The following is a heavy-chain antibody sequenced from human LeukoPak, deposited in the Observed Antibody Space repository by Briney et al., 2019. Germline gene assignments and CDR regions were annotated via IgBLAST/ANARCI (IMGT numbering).Heavy chain of an antibody. CDR2: INSDGSST. Sequence: PGGSLRLSCAASGFTFSSYWMHWVRQAPGKGLVWVSRINSDGSSTSNADSVKGRFTISRDNAKNTLYLQMNSLTAEDTAVYYCAMSYDSSGSNFDYWGQGTLVTISS. D-gene: IGHD3-22*01. CDR3: AMSYDSSGSNFDY. V-gene: IGHV3-74*01. CDR1: GFTFSSYW. J-gene: IGHJ4*02.